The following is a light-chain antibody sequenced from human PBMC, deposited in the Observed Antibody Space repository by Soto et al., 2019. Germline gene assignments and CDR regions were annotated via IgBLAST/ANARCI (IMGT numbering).Light chain of an antibody. V-gene: IGKV4-1*01. Sequence: DIVMTQSPDSLAVSLGERATINCKPSQSVSSGFSNRHHLAWYQQKPGQPPKQLIYWASTRESGVPDRFSGSGSGADFTLTISSLQAEDVAVYYCQQYYNAPVTFGQGTQVEIK. CDR3: QQYYNAPVT. CDR2: WAS. CDR1: QSVSSGFSNRHH. J-gene: IGKJ1*01.